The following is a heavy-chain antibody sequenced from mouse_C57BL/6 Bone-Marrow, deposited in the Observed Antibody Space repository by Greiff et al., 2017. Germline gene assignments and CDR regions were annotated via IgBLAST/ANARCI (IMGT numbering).Heavy chain of an antibody. CDR2: IDPSGSYT. CDR3: ARDYYGSSGAMDY. V-gene: IGHV1-69*01. D-gene: IGHD1-1*01. Sequence: QVQLQQPGAELVMPGASVKLSCKASGYTFTSYWMHWVKQRPGQGLEWIGEIDPSGSYTNYNQKFKGKSTLTVDKSSSTAYMQLSSLTSEDSAVYYCARDYYGSSGAMDYWGQGTSVTVSS. CDR1: GYTFTSYW. J-gene: IGHJ4*01.